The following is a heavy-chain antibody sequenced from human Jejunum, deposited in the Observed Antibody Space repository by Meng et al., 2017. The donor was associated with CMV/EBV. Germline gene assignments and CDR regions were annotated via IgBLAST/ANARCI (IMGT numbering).Heavy chain of an antibody. Sequence: CVASGFSVSSNYMTWVRQAPGKGLEWVSVIYTGGSTYYADSVKGRFTISRDNSKNTLYLQMNSLRAEDTAVYYCAREGPPYGSDLWGQGTRGTVSS. V-gene: IGHV3-53*01. D-gene: IGHD3-10*01. CDR1: GFSVSSNY. J-gene: IGHJ5*02. CDR2: IYTGGST. CDR3: AREGPPYGSDL.